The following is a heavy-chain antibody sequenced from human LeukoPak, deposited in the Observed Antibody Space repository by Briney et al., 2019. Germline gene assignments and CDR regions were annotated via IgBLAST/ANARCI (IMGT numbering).Heavy chain of an antibody. D-gene: IGHD3-10*01. CDR1: GFTFSSYA. CDR2: ISYDGSNK. J-gene: IGHJ6*02. Sequence: PGGSLRLSCAASGFTFSSYAMHWVRQAPGKGLEWVAVISYDGSNKYYADSVKGRFTISRDNSKNTLYLQMNSLRAEDTAVYYCARDLGAYYYYGMDVWGQGTTVTVSS. V-gene: IGHV3-30-3*01. CDR3: ARDLGAYYYYGMDV.